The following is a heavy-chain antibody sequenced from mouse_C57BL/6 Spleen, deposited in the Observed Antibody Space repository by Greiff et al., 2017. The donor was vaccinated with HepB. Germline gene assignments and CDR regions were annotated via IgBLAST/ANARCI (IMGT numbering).Heavy chain of an antibody. CDR3: ARDSSGYPYYAMDY. Sequence: VQLQQSGPELVKPGASVKISCKASGYAFSSSWMNWVKQRPGKGLEWIGRIYPGDGDTNYNGKFKGKATLTADKSSSTAYMQLSSLTSEDSAVYFCARDSSGYPYYAMDYGGQGTSVTVSS. CDR2: IYPGDGDT. D-gene: IGHD3-2*02. J-gene: IGHJ4*01. CDR1: GYAFSSSW. V-gene: IGHV1-82*01.